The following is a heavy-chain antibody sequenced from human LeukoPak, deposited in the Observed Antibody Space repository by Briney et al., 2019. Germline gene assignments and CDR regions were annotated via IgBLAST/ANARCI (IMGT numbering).Heavy chain of an antibody. Sequence: TSVKVSCKASVGTFSSYAISWVRQAPGQRLEWMGGIIPIFGTANYAQKFQGRVTITADQSTSTAYMELSSLKSEDTAVYYCAKETTGIINCGDQGTLVTSSA. V-gene: IGHV1-69*13. CDR2: IIPIFGTA. CDR1: VGTFSSYA. D-gene: IGHD1-20*01. J-gene: IGHJ4*02. CDR3: AKETTGIINC.